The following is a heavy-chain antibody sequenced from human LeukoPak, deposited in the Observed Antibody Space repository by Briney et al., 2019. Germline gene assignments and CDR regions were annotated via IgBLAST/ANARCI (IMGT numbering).Heavy chain of an antibody. CDR2: INWSGTT. J-gene: IGHJ6*02. CDR1: GGSFSGYY. CDR3: ARQPLPYYSHGVDV. V-gene: IGHV4-59*08. Sequence: SETLSLTCAVYGGSFSGYYWSWIRQPPGRGLEWVGYINWSGTTNYNRSLKRRATISLDTPKKQFSLKVNSVTAADTAVYYCARQPLPYYSHGVDVWGQGTAVLVSS.